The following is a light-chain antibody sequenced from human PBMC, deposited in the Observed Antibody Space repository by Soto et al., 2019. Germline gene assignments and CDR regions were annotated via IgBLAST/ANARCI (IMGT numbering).Light chain of an antibody. V-gene: IGKV1-27*01. CDR2: TAS. CDR3: EKYNSAPWT. Sequence: DIQMTQSPSSLSASVGDRVTITCRASQGISNYFAWYQQKPGKVPKLLIYTASTLQSGVPSRFSGSGSGTDFTLTIGSLQPEDVATYYCEKYNSAPWTFGQGTKVEIK. CDR1: QGISNY. J-gene: IGKJ1*01.